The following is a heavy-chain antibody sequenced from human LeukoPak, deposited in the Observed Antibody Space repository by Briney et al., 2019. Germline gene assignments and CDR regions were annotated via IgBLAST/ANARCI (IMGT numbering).Heavy chain of an antibody. J-gene: IGHJ4*02. V-gene: IGHV3-11*04. CDR2: ISSSGSTI. CDR3: ARVGIVVVPATFDY. D-gene: IGHD2-2*01. CDR1: GFTFSDYY. Sequence: GGSLRLSCAASGFTFSDYYMSWLRQAPGKGLEGVSYISSSGSTIYYADSVKGRFTISRDNAKNSLYLQMNSLRAEDTAVYYCARVGIVVVPATFDYWGQGTLVTVSS.